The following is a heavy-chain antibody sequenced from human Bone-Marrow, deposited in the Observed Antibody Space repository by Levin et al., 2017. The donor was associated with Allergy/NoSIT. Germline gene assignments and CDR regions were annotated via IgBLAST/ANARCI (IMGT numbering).Heavy chain of an antibody. V-gene: IGHV3-7*01. Sequence: GGSLRLSCAASGFTFSSYWMSWVRQAPGKGLEWVANIKQDGSEKYYVDSVKGRFTISRDNAKNSLYLQMNSLRAEDTAVYYCARDLREDYGDLFDYWGQGTLVTVSS. D-gene: IGHD4-17*01. J-gene: IGHJ4*02. CDR1: GFTFSSYW. CDR2: IKQDGSEK. CDR3: ARDLREDYGDLFDY.